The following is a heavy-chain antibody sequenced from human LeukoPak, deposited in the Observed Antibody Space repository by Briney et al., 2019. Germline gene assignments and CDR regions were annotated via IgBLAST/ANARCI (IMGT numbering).Heavy chain of an antibody. V-gene: IGHV3-23*01. CDR1: GFTFSNYA. CDR3: ARGAYYYED. J-gene: IGHJ4*02. D-gene: IGHD3-22*01. CDR2: ISGGGGST. Sequence: GGSLRLSCAASGFTFSNYAMSWVRQAPGKGLEWVSEISGGGGSTYYADFVRGRFTISRDNSKNTLYLQMNGLRAEDTAVYYCARGAYYYEDWGQGTLVTVSS.